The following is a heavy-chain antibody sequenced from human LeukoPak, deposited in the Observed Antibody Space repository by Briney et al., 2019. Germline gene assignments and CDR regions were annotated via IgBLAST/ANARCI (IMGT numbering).Heavy chain of an antibody. CDR2: INHSGST. V-gene: IGHV4-34*01. CDR1: GGSFSGYY. CDR3: ARDLEF. D-gene: IGHD3-10*01. Sequence: PSETLSLTCTVYGGSFSGYYWSWIRQPPGKGLEWIGEINHSGSTNYNPSLKSRVTISVDTSKDQFSLKLSSVTAADTALYYCARDLEFWGQGTLVTVSS. J-gene: IGHJ4*02.